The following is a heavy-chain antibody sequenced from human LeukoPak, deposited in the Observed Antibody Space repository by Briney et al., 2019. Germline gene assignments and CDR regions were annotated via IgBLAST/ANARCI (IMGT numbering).Heavy chain of an antibody. CDR1: GGTFSSYA. Sequence: GASVKVSCKASGGTFSSYAISWVRQAPGQGLEWMGGIIPIFGTANYAQKFQGRVTITTDESTSTAYMELSSLRSEDTAVYYCARRRDIVVVPAAIPNDAFDIWGQGAMATVSS. D-gene: IGHD2-2*01. V-gene: IGHV1-69*05. J-gene: IGHJ3*02. CDR2: IIPIFGTA. CDR3: ARRRDIVVVPAAIPNDAFDI.